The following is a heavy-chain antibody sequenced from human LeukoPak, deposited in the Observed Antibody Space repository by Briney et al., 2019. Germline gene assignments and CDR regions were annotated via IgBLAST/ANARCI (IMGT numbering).Heavy chain of an antibody. CDR1: GFTFSSYT. J-gene: IGHJ4*02. Sequence: GGSLRLSCAASGFTFSSYTMNWVRQAPGKGLEWVAAISYDGNSQHYGAPVKGRFTISRDNSKNTVYLQINTLRTDDAAIYYCAKPYPTLTASAVLDNWGQGTLVTVSS. V-gene: IGHV3-30*18. D-gene: IGHD2-2*01. CDR3: AKPYPTLTASAVLDN. CDR2: ISYDGNSQ.